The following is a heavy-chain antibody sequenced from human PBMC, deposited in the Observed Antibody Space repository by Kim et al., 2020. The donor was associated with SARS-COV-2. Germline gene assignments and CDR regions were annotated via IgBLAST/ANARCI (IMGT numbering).Heavy chain of an antibody. D-gene: IGHD3-16*01. CDR3: ARGGSIIMIKLPGYYYYGMDV. CDR2: INTNTGNP. CDR1: GYTFTSYA. Sequence: ASVKVSCKASGYTFTSYAMNWVRQAPGQGLEWMGWINTNTGNPTYAQGFTGRFVFSLDTSVSTAYLQISSLKAEDTAVYYCARGGSIIMIKLPGYYYYGMDVWGEGTKVTVS. V-gene: IGHV7-4-1*02. J-gene: IGHJ6*02.